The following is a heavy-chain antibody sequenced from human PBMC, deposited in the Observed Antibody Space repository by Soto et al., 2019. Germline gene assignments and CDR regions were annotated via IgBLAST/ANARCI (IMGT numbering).Heavy chain of an antibody. CDR2: INGRGSPT. V-gene: IGHV3-23*01. CDR3: AKHIEGAGNWYFHL. CDR1: GFTFSIYA. Sequence: EVQLLESGGGLVQPGGSLGLSCVASGFTFSIYAMSWVRQVPGKGPEWVSVINGRGSPTFYADSVKGRFTISRDNSKNTLYLQMNSLRAEDTAIYYCAKHIEGAGNWYFHLWGRGTLVAVSS. D-gene: IGHD2-21*01. J-gene: IGHJ2*01.